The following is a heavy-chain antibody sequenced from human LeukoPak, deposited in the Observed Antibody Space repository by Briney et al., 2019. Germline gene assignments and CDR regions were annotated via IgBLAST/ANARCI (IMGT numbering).Heavy chain of an antibody. CDR2: INPNSGGT. Sequence: ASVKVSCKASGYTFTGYYMHWVRQAPGQGLEWMGRINPNSGGTNYAQKFQGRVTMTRDTSISTAYMELSRLRSDDTAVYYCARERSLHSSNFDPWGQGTLVTVSS. CDR3: ARERSLHSSNFDP. CDR1: GYTFTGYY. J-gene: IGHJ5*02. D-gene: IGHD3-22*01. V-gene: IGHV1-2*06.